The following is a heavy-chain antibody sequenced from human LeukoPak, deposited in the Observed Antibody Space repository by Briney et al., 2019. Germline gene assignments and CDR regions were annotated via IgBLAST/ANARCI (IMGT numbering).Heavy chain of an antibody. J-gene: IGHJ5*02. Sequence: PGRSLRLSCAASGFTFDDYAMHWVRQAPGKGLEWVSGISWNSGSIGYADSVKGRFTISRDNAKNSLYLQMSSLRAEDTALYYCAKDRYGNYARGSWFDPWGQGTLVTVSS. CDR3: AKDRYGNYARGSWFDP. CDR2: ISWNSGSI. V-gene: IGHV3-9*01. CDR1: GFTFDDYA. D-gene: IGHD3-10*02.